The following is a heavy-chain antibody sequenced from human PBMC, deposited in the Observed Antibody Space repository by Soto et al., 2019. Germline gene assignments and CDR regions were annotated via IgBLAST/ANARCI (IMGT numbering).Heavy chain of an antibody. J-gene: IGHJ5*02. CDR2: IYYSGST. D-gene: IGHD6-13*01. CDR3: ARDSSSWYLSWFDP. V-gene: IGHV4-39*02. Sequence: PSETLSLTCTVSGGSISSSSYYWGWIRQPPGKGLEWIGSIYYSGSTYYNPSLKSRVTISVDTSKTQFSLKLSSVTAADTAVYYCARDSSSWYLSWFDPWGQGTLVTVSS. CDR1: GGSISSSSYY.